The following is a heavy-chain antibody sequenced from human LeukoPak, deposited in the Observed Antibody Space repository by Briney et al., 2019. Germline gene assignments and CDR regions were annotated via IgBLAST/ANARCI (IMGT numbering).Heavy chain of an antibody. V-gene: IGHV1-69*05. D-gene: IGHD5-18*01. Sequence: ASVKVSCKASGGTFSSYAISWVRQAPGQGLEWMGGIIPIFGTANYAQKFQGRVTITTDGSTSTAYMELSSLRSEDTAVYYCAKDSHDAFDIWGQGTMVTVSS. CDR3: AKDSHDAFDI. J-gene: IGHJ3*02. CDR2: IIPIFGTA. CDR1: GGTFSSYA.